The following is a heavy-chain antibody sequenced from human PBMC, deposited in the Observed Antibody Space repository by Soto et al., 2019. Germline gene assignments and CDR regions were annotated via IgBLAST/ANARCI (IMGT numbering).Heavy chain of an antibody. D-gene: IGHD6-13*01. V-gene: IGHV1-46*01. J-gene: IGHJ4*02. CDR1: GYTFPRYY. Sequence: ASVNVSCKASGYTFPRYYMHWVRQAPGQGLEWMGVINPSGFCTGYAQKFQGRVTMTRDTTPSTVYIVLSSLRSEGTAVYYCAXDGPSSSWNIQGDYVNFWGQGTLVTVSS. CDR3: AXDGPSSSWNIQGDYVNF. CDR2: INPSGFCT.